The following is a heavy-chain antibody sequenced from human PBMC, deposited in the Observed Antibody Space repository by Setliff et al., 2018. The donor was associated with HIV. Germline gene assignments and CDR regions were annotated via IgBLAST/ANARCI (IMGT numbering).Heavy chain of an antibody. D-gene: IGHD3-22*01. CDR1: GGSISSYY. CDR3: ARRVVITTGSYYFDY. V-gene: IGHV4-4*07. CDR2: IYTSGST. Sequence: LSLTCTVSGGSISSYYWSWIRQPAGKGLEWIGRIYTSGSTNYNPSLKSRVTMSVDTSKNQFSLKLSSVTAADTAVYYCARRVVITTGSYYFDYWGQGTLVTVSS. J-gene: IGHJ4*02.